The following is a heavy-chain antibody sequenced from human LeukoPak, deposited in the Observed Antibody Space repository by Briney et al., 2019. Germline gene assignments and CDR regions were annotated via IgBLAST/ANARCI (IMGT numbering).Heavy chain of an antibody. CDR1: GFTFSSYN. J-gene: IGHJ5*02. Sequence: KPGGSLRLSCAASGFTFSSYNMNWVRQAPGKGLEWVSSISSSSTYIYYADSVRGRFAISRDNAKNSLYLQMNSLRAEDTAVYFCARDRASGYYDRGGFDPWGQGTLVTVSS. D-gene: IGHD3-22*01. CDR2: ISSSSTYI. CDR3: ARDRASGYYDRGGFDP. V-gene: IGHV3-21*01.